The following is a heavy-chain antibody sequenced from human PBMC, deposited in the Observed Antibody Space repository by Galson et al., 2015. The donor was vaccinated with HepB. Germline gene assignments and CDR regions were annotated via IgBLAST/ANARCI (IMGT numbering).Heavy chain of an antibody. CDR2: ITSSGGNS. J-gene: IGHJ4*02. Sequence: SLRLSCAASGFSFTRYAMTWVRQAPGKGLEWVSSITSSGGNSYYTDSVKGRFTVSRDNSKNTLLLRLNSLRAEDTAMYFCAKDGIMVANNPYHFHYWGQGTPVTVSS. D-gene: IGHD2-15*01. CDR1: GFSFTRYA. CDR3: AKDGIMVANNPYHFHY. V-gene: IGHV3-23*01.